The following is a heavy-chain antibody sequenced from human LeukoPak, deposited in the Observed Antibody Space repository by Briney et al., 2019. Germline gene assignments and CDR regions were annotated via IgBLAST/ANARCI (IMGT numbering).Heavy chain of an antibody. CDR2: FDPEDGET. V-gene: IGHV1-24*01. Sequence: ASVKVSCKVSGYTLTELSMHWVRQAPGKGLEWMGGFDPEDGETIYAQKFQGRVTMTEDTSTDTAYMELSSLRSEDTAVYYCATAVFFLGHPGYYFDYWGQGTLVTVSS. CDR3: ATAVFFLGHPGYYFDY. J-gene: IGHJ4*02. CDR1: GYTLTELS. D-gene: IGHD3-3*01.